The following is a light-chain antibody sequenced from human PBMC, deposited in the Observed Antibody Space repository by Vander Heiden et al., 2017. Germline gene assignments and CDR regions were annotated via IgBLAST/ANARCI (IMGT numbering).Light chain of an antibody. CDR2: EGS. V-gene: IGLV2-23*01. CDR1: SSDVGSYNL. CDR3: CSYAGSVV. J-gene: IGLJ2*01. Sequence: QSALTQPASVSGSPGQSTTIPCTGTSSDVGSYNLVSWYQQHPGKAPKLMIYEGSKRPSGVSNRFSGSMSGNTASLTISGLQAEDEADYYCCSYAGSVVFGGGTKLTVL.